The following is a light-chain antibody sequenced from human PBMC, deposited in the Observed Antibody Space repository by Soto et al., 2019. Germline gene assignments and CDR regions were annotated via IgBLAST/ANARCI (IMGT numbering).Light chain of an antibody. V-gene: IGLV2-14*01. J-gene: IGLJ2*01. CDR3: ISFTRTSALV. CDR1: SNDIGAYNY. Sequence: QSALTQPASVSGSPGQSITISCTGTSNDIGAYNYVSWYQQHPGKAPKLMIYDVSNRPSGVSNRFSGSKSGNTASLTISGLQAEDEAGYYCISFTRTSALVFGGGTKVTVL. CDR2: DVS.